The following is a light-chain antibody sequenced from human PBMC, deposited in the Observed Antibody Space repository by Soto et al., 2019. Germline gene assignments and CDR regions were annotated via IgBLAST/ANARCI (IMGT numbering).Light chain of an antibody. V-gene: IGKV3-20*01. CDR1: QSVDSS. Sequence: EIVLTQSPGTLSLSLGERATLSCRASQSVDSSLAWYQQKPGQAPRLLIYGASRRATGIPDTFSGSGSGTDFTLTISRQESEDFAVYYCQQYGSSPRTFGQGTKVQIK. J-gene: IGKJ1*01. CDR2: GAS. CDR3: QQYGSSPRT.